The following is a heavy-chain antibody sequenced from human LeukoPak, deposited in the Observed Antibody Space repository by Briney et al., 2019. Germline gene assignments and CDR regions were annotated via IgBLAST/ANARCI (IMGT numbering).Heavy chain of an antibody. Sequence: SEALSLTCAVSGYSLGKNYYWGWIRQPPGKGLEWIGRIYGTGSTSYNPSLMNRVTMSVDTSKNHFSLKLTSVTAADTAVYYCARYDSRGSASTRFDYWGQGILVTISS. CDR3: ARYDSRGSASTRFDY. D-gene: IGHD3-16*01. CDR1: GYSLGKNYY. J-gene: IGHJ4*02. CDR2: IYGTGST. V-gene: IGHV4-38-2*01.